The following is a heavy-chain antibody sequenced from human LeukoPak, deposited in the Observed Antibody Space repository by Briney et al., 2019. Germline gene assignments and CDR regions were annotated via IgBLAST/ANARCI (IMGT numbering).Heavy chain of an antibody. J-gene: IGHJ4*02. CDR3: ARDESYSNPRAPVY. V-gene: IGHV4-39*07. CDR1: GGSISSSSYY. D-gene: IGHD4-11*01. CDR2: IYYSGST. Sequence: SETLSLTCTVSGGSISSSSYYWGWIRQPPGKGLEWIGSIYYSGSTYYNPSLKSRVTISVDKSKNQFSLKLSSVTAADTAVYYCARDESYSNPRAPVYWGQGTLVTVSS.